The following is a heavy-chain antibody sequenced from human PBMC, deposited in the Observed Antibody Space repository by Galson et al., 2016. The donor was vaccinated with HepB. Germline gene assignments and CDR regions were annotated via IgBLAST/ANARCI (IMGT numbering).Heavy chain of an antibody. D-gene: IGHD1-20*01. V-gene: IGHV3-11*03. J-gene: IGHJ4*02. CDR3: TTGVTGGEAS. CDR1: GFSFSDYW. CDR2: ISNSGDYT. Sequence: SLRLSCAASGFSFSDYWMTWIRQAPGKGLEWVASISNSGDYTLYADSVKGRFTISRDNARNSLYLQMNSLETEDTGTYYCTTGVTGGEASWGQGTPVTVSS.